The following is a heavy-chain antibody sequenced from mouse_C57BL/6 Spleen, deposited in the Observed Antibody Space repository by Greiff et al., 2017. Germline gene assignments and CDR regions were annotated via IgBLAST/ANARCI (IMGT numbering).Heavy chain of an antibody. Sequence: VQLQQSGAELVKPGASVKMSCKASGYTFTSYWITWVKQRPGQGLEWIGDIYPGSGSTNYNEKFKSKATLTVDTSSSTAYMQISSLTSEDSAVYYCARGGSRITTVVATYWYFDVWGTGTTVTVSS. J-gene: IGHJ1*03. D-gene: IGHD1-1*01. CDR1: GYTFTSYW. CDR3: ARGGSRITTVVATYWYFDV. CDR2: IYPGSGST. V-gene: IGHV1-55*01.